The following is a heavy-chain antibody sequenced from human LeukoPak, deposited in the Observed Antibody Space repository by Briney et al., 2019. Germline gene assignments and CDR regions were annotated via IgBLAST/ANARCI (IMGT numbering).Heavy chain of an antibody. V-gene: IGHV3-30*03. CDR1: GFTFSSYG. Sequence: PGGSLRLSCAASGFTFSSYGMHWVRQAPGKGLEWVAVISYDGSNKYYADSVKGRFTISRDNAKNSLYLQMNSLRAEDTAVYYCARKSRDCSGGSCEFDYWGQGTLVTVSS. D-gene: IGHD2-15*01. CDR3: ARKSRDCSGGSCEFDY. CDR2: ISYDGSNK. J-gene: IGHJ4*02.